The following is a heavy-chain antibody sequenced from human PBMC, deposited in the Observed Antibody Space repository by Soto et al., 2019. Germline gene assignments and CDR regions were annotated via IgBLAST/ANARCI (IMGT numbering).Heavy chain of an antibody. V-gene: IGHV5-51*01. J-gene: IGHJ4*02. CDR2: IYPGDSDT. Sequence: WIRQPPGKGLEWMGIIYPGDSDTRYSPSFQGQVTISADKSISTAYLQWSSLKASDTAMYYCARNGGVVPAATDYWGQGTLVTVSS. D-gene: IGHD2-2*01. CDR3: ARNGGVVPAATDY.